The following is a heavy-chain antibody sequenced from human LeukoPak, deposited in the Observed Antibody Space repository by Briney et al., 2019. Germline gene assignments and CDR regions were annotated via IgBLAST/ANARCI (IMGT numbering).Heavy chain of an antibody. CDR2: IYYSGST. Sequence: SETLSLTCTVSGGSVSSGSYYWRWIRQPPGKGLEWIGYIYYSGSTNYNPSLKSRVTISVDTSKNQFSLKLSSVTAADTAVYYCARALYGDLPHINYYYYGMDVWGKGTTVTVSS. V-gene: IGHV4-61*01. CDR3: ARALYGDLPHINYYYYGMDV. J-gene: IGHJ6*04. CDR1: GGSVSSGSYY. D-gene: IGHD4-17*01.